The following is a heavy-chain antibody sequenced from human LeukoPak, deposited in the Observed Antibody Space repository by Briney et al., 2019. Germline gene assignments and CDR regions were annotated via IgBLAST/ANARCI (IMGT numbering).Heavy chain of an antibody. Sequence: PGGSLRLSCAASGFTFSSYSMNWVRQAPGKGLEWVSCISSSSSYKYYADSVKGRFTISRDNAKNSLYLQMNSLRAEDTAVYHCAKVPHRIVGAHQDYWGQGTLVTVSS. CDR3: AKVPHRIVGAHQDY. D-gene: IGHD1-26*01. CDR2: ISSSSSYK. V-gene: IGHV3-21*01. CDR1: GFTFSSYS. J-gene: IGHJ4*02.